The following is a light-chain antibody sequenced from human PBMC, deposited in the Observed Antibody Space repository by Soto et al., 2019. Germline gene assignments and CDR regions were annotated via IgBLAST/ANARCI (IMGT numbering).Light chain of an antibody. CDR1: QSVSSN. V-gene: IGKV3-15*01. J-gene: IGKJ5*01. CDR2: GAS. CDR3: LQYNNWPPA. Sequence: EIVMTQSPATLSVSPGERATLSCSASQSVSSNLAWYQQKPGQAPRLLIYGASTRATGIPARFSGSGSGTEFTLTISSLQSEDFAVYYCLQYNNWPPAFGQGTRLEIK.